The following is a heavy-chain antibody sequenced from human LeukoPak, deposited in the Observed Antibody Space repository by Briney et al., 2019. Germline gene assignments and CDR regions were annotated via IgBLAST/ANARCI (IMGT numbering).Heavy chain of an antibody. CDR1: GVSLSTSGVG. CDR2: IYWDDDK. Sequence: SGPTLVKPTQTLTLTCTFSGVSLSTSGVGVGWIRQPPGKALEWLALIYWDDDKRYSPSLKSRLIITRDTSKNQVVLTMTNMDPVDTATYYCAHKSSGWPYFDYWGQGTLVTVSS. J-gene: IGHJ4*02. CDR3: AHKSSGWPYFDY. D-gene: IGHD6-19*01. V-gene: IGHV2-5*02.